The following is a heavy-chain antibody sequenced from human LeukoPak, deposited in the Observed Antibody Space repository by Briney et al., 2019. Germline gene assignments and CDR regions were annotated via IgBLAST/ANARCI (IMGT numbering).Heavy chain of an antibody. V-gene: IGHV3-48*02. CDR1: GFTFSSFS. Sequence: GGSLRLSCAASGFTFSSFSMNWVRQPPGKGLEWVSSISSSSSIIYYADSVKGRFTISRDNAKNSLYLQINSPRDEDTAVYYCARGIPADYWGQGTLVTVSS. J-gene: IGHJ4*02. CDR3: ARGIPADY. D-gene: IGHD6-13*01. CDR2: ISSSSSII.